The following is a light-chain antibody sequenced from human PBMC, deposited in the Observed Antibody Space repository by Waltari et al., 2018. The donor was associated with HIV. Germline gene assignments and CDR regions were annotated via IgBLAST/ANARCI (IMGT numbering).Light chain of an antibody. Sequence: SYELTQPPSVSVSPGQTARITCSGDALPKQYAYWFQQKPGQAPVLGINHDTERPSGIPERLSGASLGTMVTLTITGVQAEDEADYYCQSTDRSGTYWVFGGGTKLTVL. CDR1: ALPKQY. J-gene: IGLJ3*02. CDR3: QSTDRSGTYWV. CDR2: HDT. V-gene: IGLV3-25*03.